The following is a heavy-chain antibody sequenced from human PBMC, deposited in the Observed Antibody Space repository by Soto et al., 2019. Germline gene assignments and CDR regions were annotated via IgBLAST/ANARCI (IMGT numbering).Heavy chain of an antibody. V-gene: IGHV3-33*01. CDR3: ASGYGSGSYYAKPPIDY. CDR1: GFTFSSYG. D-gene: IGHD3-10*01. CDR2: IWYDGSNK. Sequence: PGGSLRLSCAASGFTFSSYGMHRVRQAPGKGLEWVAVIWYDGSNKYYADSVKGRFTISRDNSKNTLYLQMNSLRAEDTAVYYCASGYGSGSYYAKPPIDYWGQGTLVTVSS. J-gene: IGHJ4*02.